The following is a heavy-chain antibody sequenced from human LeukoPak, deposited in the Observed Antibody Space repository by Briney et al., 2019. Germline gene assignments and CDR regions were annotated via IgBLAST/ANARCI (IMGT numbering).Heavy chain of an antibody. Sequence: GGSLRLSCAASGFTFSSYGMHWVRQAPGKGLEWVAVISYDGSNKYYADSVKGRFTISRDNSKNTLYLQMNSLRAEDTAVYYCATRAAVAGFYDYWGQGTLVTVSS. CDR2: ISYDGSNK. CDR1: GFTFSSYG. V-gene: IGHV3-30*03. D-gene: IGHD6-19*01. J-gene: IGHJ4*02. CDR3: ATRAAVAGFYDY.